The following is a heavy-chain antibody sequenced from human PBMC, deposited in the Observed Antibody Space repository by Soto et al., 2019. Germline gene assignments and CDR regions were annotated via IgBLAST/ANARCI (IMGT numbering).Heavy chain of an antibody. CDR3: ASGRLAWPQGYLDH. J-gene: IGHJ4*02. CDR1: GVSVSRHG. Sequence: QVQLVESGGGVVQPGGSLRLSCAASGVSVSRHGMHWVRQSPGKGLEWVAVIWSDGINKYYVESVKGRFTISRDDSTNTLHLQLNSLRAEDTAVYYCASGRLAWPQGYLDHWGQGTLVTVSS. D-gene: IGHD2-15*01. V-gene: IGHV3-33*01. CDR2: IWSDGINK.